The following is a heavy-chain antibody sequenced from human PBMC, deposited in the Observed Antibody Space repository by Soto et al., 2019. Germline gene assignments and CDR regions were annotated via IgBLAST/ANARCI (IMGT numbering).Heavy chain of an antibody. CDR1: GFTFSSYW. J-gene: IGHJ3*02. D-gene: IGHD3-3*01. Sequence: GGSLRLSCAASGFTFSSYWMSWVRQAPGKGLEWVANMKQDGSEKYYVDSVKGRFTISRDNAKNSLYLQMNSLRAEDTAVYYCARDPEITIFGVVFDAFDIWGQGTMVTVSS. CDR2: MKQDGSEK. CDR3: ARDPEITIFGVVFDAFDI. V-gene: IGHV3-7*01.